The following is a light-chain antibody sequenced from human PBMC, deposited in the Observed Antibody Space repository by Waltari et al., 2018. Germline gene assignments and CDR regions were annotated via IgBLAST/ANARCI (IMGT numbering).Light chain of an antibody. V-gene: IGLV1-51*01. J-gene: IGLJ2*01. CDR3: ATWDNSLSDVV. Sequence: QSVLTQPPSVSAAPGQKVTLSCSGSSSNIGTYYVSWYHQLPGAAPKLLIYDNNKRPAGIPDRFSASKSGTSATLDITGLQIGDEADYYCATWDNSLSDVVFGGGTKVTVL. CDR1: SSNIGTYY. CDR2: DNN.